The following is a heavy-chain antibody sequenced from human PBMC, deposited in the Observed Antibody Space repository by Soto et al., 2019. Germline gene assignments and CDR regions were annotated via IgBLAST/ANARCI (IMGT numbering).Heavy chain of an antibody. CDR3: ARSRYYDFRSGHPLSDV. CDR1: GFTVSSNY. V-gene: IGHV3-53*01. J-gene: IGHJ6*02. Sequence: GGSLRLSCAASGFTVSSNYMSWVRQAPGKGLEWVSVIYSGGSTYYADSVKGRFTISRDNSKNTLYLQMNSLRAEDTAVYYCARSRYYDFRSGHPLSDVWGQGTMGTVSS. CDR2: IYSGGST. D-gene: IGHD3-3*01.